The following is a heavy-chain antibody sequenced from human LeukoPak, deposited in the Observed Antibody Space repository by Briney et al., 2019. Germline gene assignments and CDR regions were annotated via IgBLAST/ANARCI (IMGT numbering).Heavy chain of an antibody. CDR1: GFTFTSSA. Sequence: ASVKVSCKASGFTFTSSAMQWVRHARGQLLEWIGLIVVGSGNTNYAQKFQERVTITRDMSTSTAYMELSSLRSEDTAVYYCAADPHRGVGQEYYFDYWGQGTLVTVSS. J-gene: IGHJ4*02. D-gene: IGHD3-10*01. CDR2: IVVGSGNT. CDR3: AADPHRGVGQEYYFDY. V-gene: IGHV1-58*02.